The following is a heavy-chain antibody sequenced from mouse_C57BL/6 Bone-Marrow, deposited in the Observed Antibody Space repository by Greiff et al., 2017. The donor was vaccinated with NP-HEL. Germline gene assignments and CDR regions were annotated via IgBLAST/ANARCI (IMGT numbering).Heavy chain of an antibody. D-gene: IGHD1-1*01. CDR2: IDPSDSYT. J-gene: IGHJ1*03. CDR1: GYTFTSYW. Sequence: VQLQQPGAELVKPGASVKLSCKASGYTFTSYWMQWVKQRPGQGLEWIGEIDPSDSYTNYNQKFKGKATLTVDPDSSTAYMQLSSLTSEDSAVYYCARNPVVAPGYFDVWGTGTTVTVSS. CDR3: ARNPVVAPGYFDV. V-gene: IGHV1-50*01.